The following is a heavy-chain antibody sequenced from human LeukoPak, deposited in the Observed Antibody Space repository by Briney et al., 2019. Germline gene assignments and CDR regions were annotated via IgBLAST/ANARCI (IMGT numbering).Heavy chain of an antibody. J-gene: IGHJ4*02. D-gene: IGHD3-22*01. V-gene: IGHV1-18*01. CDR3: ARLLYYDTSGYPDY. Sequence: GASVKVSCKASGYTFTSYAMNWVRQAPGQGLEWMGWISVYNGNTNYAQKVQDRVTMTTDTSTSTAYMELRSLRSDDTAVYYCARLLYYDTSGYPDYWGQGTLVTVSS. CDR1: GYTFTSYA. CDR2: ISVYNGNT.